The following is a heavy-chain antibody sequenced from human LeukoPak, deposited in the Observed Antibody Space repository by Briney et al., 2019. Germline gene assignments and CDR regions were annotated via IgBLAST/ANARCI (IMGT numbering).Heavy chain of an antibody. CDR1: GFTFSSYS. V-gene: IGHV3-21*01. J-gene: IGHJ6*04. CDR3: ARRVRGVIISYGMDV. CDR2: ISSSSYI. Sequence: GGSLRLSCAASGFTFSSYSMNWARQAPGKGLEWVSSISSSSYIYYADSVKGRFTISRGNAKNSLYLQMNSLRAEDTAVYYCARRVRGVIISYGMDVWGKGTTVTVSS. D-gene: IGHD3-10*01.